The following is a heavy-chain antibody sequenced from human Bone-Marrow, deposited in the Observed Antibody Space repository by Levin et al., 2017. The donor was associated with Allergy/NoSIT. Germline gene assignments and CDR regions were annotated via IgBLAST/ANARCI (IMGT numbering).Heavy chain of an antibody. J-gene: IGHJ4*02. CDR2: IYPGDSDT. Sequence: GESLKISCKGSGHSFTTNWVAWVRQMPGKGLEWMGVIYPGDSDTRYSPSFQGQVTISADKSINTAYLQWSSLKASDTAMYFCARHDVSFHTGFDSWGQGTLVTVSS. CDR3: ARHDVSFHTGFDS. V-gene: IGHV5-51*01. CDR1: GHSFTTNW. D-gene: IGHD1-14*01.